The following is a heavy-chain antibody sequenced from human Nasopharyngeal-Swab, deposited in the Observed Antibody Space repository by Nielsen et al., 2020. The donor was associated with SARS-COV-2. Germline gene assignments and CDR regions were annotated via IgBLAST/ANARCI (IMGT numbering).Heavy chain of an antibody. Sequence: SETLSLTCTVSGGSISSGSYYWGWIRQPPGKGLEWIGSIYYSGSTYYNPSLKSRVTISVDTSKNQFSLKLSSVTAADTAVYYCVGSSWYGDYYYCYGMDVWGQGTTVTVSS. J-gene: IGHJ6*02. V-gene: IGHV4-39*07. D-gene: IGHD6-13*01. CDR1: GGSISSGSYY. CDR2: IYYSGST. CDR3: VGSSWYGDYYYCYGMDV.